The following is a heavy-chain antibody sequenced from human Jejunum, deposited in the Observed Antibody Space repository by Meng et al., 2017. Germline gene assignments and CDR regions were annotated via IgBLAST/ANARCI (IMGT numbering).Heavy chain of an antibody. D-gene: IGHD2/OR15-2a*01. CDR2: MTPNTT. J-gene: IGHJ4*02. V-gene: IGHV3-23*01. CDR3: EKDMKPDGFWPMDC. CDR1: GFTFSSYS. Sequence: GESLKISCATSGFTFSSYSLSWVRQAPGKGLEWVSSMTPNTTYYAESVKGRFTISRDNAKTTLYLQMNSLRAEDTAIYYCEKDMKPDGFWPMDCWGQGTLVTVSS.